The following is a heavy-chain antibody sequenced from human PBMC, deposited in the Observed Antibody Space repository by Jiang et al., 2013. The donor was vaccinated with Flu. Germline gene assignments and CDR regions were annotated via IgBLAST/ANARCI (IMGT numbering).Heavy chain of an antibody. Sequence: KPTQTLTLTCTFSGFSLSTSGMCVSWIRQPPGKALEWLALIDWDDDKYYSTSLKTRLTISKDTSKNQVVLTMTNMDPVDTATYYCARSGIAVADDYYFDYWGQGTLVTVSS. CDR3: ARSGIAVADDYYFDY. CDR2: IDWDDDK. J-gene: IGHJ4*02. CDR1: GFSLSTSGMC. V-gene: IGHV2-70*01. D-gene: IGHD6-19*01.